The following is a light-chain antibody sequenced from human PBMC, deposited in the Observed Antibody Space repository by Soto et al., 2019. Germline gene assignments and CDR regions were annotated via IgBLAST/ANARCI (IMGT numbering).Light chain of an antibody. J-gene: IGKJ2*01. CDR1: ESLFGF. CDR2: GVS. CDR3: QTYYDWPFV. V-gene: IGKV3-15*01. Sequence: EIVMTQSPATLSASPGESVSLSCRASESLFGFLAWYQQKPGHAPRLLIYGVSTKATGVPARFSGSGSAADFTLTISSVQSDDSAVYYCQTYYDWPFVFGQGTQLEI.